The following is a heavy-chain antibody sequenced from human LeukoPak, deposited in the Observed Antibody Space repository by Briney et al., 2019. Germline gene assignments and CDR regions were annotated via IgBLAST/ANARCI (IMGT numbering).Heavy chain of an antibody. CDR3: ARGRSPDSSSWSYYYYGMDV. V-gene: IGHV1-18*01. CDR2: ISAYNGNT. D-gene: IGHD6-13*01. J-gene: IGHJ6*02. CDR1: GYTFTSYG. Sequence: ASVKVSCKASGYTFTSYGISWVRQAPGQGLEWMGWISAYNGNTNYAQKLQGRVTMTTDTSTSTAYMELRSLRSDDTAVYYCARGRSPDSSSWSYYYYGMDVWGQGTTVTVSS.